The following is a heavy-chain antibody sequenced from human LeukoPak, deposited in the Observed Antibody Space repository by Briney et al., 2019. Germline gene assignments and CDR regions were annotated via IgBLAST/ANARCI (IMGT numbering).Heavy chain of an antibody. CDR2: VSSSSSYI. CDR3: ARDHTVTTAGY. V-gene: IGHV3-21*01. CDR1: GFTFSIYA. Sequence: GGSLRLSCAASGFTFSIYAMSWVRQAPGKGLAWVSSVSSSSSYIYYADSVKGRFTISRDNAKNSLYLQMNSLRAEDTAVYYCARDHTVTTAGYWGQGTLVTVSS. D-gene: IGHD4-17*01. J-gene: IGHJ4*02.